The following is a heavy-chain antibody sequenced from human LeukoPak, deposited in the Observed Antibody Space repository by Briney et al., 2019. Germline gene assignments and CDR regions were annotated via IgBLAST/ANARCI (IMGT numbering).Heavy chain of an antibody. CDR1: GGTLSISA. CDR2: IIPIFGIA. V-gene: IGHV1-69*04. CDR3: ARGYCSSTSCYYWFDP. D-gene: IGHD2-2*01. Sequence: SVKVSRKASGGTLSISAIRCVRQAPGQGLEWMGRIIPIFGIANYAQKLQGRVTITADKSTSTAYMELSSLRSEDTAVYYCARGYCSSTSCYYWFDPWGQGTLVTVSS. J-gene: IGHJ5*02.